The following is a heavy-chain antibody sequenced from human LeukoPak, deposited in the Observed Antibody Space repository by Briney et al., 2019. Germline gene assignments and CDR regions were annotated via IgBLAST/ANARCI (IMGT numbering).Heavy chain of an antibody. CDR2: INPNSGGT. CDR3: ARVWTPLLQNWFDP. J-gene: IGHJ5*02. CDR1: GYTFTGYY. V-gene: IGHV1-2*02. Sequence: GASVKVSCKASGYTFTGYYMHWVRQAPGQGLEWMGWINPNSGGTNYAQKFQGRVTMTRDTSISTVYMELSRLRSDDTAVYYCARVWTPLLQNWFDPWGQGTLVTVSS. D-gene: IGHD3/OR15-3a*01.